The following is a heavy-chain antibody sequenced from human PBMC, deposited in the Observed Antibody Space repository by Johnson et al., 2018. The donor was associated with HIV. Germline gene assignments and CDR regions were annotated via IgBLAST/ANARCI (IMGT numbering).Heavy chain of an antibody. CDR2: ISSSGTPI. Sequence: VQLVESGGGLVKPGGSLRLSCAASGFIFSDYYMSWIRQAPGKGLEWVSYISSSGTPIHYADSVEGRFTISRDNAKNSLYLQMNSLRADDTAVYYCASPWGGRGLDAFDVWGQGTMVTVSS. CDR1: GFIFSDYY. D-gene: IGHD7-27*01. J-gene: IGHJ3*01. CDR3: ASPWGGRGLDAFDV. V-gene: IGHV3-11*01.